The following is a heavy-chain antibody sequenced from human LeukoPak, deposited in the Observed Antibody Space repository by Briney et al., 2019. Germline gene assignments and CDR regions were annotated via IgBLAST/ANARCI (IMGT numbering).Heavy chain of an antibody. D-gene: IGHD6-13*01. Sequence: SVTVSFKASGGTFISYAISWVRQAPGQGLEWMGRIIPILGIANYAQKFQGRVTITADKSTSTAYMELSSLRSEDTAVYYCARNVVIQQQLVLAFDIWGQGTMVTVSS. J-gene: IGHJ3*02. V-gene: IGHV1-69*04. CDR1: GGTFISYA. CDR2: IIPILGIA. CDR3: ARNVVIQQQLVLAFDI.